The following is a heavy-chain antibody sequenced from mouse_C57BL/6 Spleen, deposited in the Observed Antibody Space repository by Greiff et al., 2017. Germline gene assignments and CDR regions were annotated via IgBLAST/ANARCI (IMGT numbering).Heavy chain of an antibody. D-gene: IGHD3-2*02. V-gene: IGHV1-55*01. Sequence: VQLQQPGAKLVKPGASVKMSCKASGYTFTSYWITWVKQRPGQGLEWIGDIYPGSGSTNYNEKFKSKATLTVDTSSSTAYMQLSSLTSEDSAVYYCARRGLRLHYFDYWGQGTTLTVSS. CDR3: ARRGLRLHYFDY. CDR2: IYPGSGST. CDR1: GYTFTSYW. J-gene: IGHJ2*01.